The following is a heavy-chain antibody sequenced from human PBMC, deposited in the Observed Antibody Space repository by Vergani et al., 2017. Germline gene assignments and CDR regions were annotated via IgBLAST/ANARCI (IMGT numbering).Heavy chain of an antibody. CDR3: ARGGRMVRGVINWFDP. Sequence: QVQLQQWGAGLLKPSETLSLTCAVYGGSFSGYYCSWIRQPPGKGLEWIGEINHSGSTNYNPSLKSRVTISVDTSKNQFSLKLSSVTAADTAVYYCARGGRMVRGVINWFDPWGQGTLVTVSS. V-gene: IGHV4-34*01. CDR2: INHSGST. J-gene: IGHJ5*02. D-gene: IGHD3-10*01. CDR1: GGSFSGYY.